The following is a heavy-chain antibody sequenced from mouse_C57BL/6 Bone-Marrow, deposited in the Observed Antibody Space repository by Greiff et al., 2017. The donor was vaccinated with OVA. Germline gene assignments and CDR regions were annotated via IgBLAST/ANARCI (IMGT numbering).Heavy chain of an antibody. CDR3: ATPLYYGAYYAMDY. J-gene: IGHJ4*01. CDR1: GYTFTSYW. V-gene: IGHV1-64*01. D-gene: IGHD2-13*01. Sequence: QVQLQQPGAELVKPGASVKLSCKASGYTFTSYWMHWVKQRPGQGLEWIGMIHPNSGSTNYNEKFKSKATLTVDKSSSTAYMQLSSLTSEDSAVYYCATPLYYGAYYAMDYWGQGTSVTVSS. CDR2: IHPNSGST.